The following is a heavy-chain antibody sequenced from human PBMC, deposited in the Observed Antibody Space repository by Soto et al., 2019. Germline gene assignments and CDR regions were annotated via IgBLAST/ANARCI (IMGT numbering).Heavy chain of an antibody. CDR1: GGTFSSYS. CDR2: IIPIFGTA. CDR3: ARVDTAMVSRPDY. D-gene: IGHD5-18*01. V-gene: IGHV1-69*06. J-gene: IGHJ4*02. Sequence: SVKVSCKASGGTFSSYSISWVRQAPGQGLEWMGGIIPIFGTANYAQKFQGRVTITADKSTSTAYMELSSLRSEDTAVYYCARVDTAMVSRPDYWGQGTLVTVSS.